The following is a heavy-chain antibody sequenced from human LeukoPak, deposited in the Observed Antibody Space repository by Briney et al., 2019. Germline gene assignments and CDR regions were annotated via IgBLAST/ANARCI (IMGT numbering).Heavy chain of an antibody. D-gene: IGHD6-13*01. CDR3: ARLSSKAAGADY. Sequence: SETLSLTCAVYGGSFSGYYWSWIRQPPGKGLEWIGYKHYSGTTNCNPSLKSRVTISVDTSKNQISLNLSSVTAADTAVYYCARLSSKAAGADYWGQGTLVTVSS. V-gene: IGHV4-59*08. J-gene: IGHJ4*02. CDR1: GGSFSGYY. CDR2: KHYSGTT.